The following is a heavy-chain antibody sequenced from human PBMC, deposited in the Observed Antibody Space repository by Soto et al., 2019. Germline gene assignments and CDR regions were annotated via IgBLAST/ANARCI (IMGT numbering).Heavy chain of an antibody. Sequence: SLRLSCSASGFTFSSYGMHWVRQSPGKGLEWVAVIWYDGSNKYYADSVKGRFTISRDNSKNTLYLQMNSLRAEDTAVYYCARDWFCSSTSCPPAAGYYYYYGMDVWGQGTTVTVSS. CDR2: IWYDGSNK. CDR3: ARDWFCSSTSCPPAAGYYYYYGMDV. CDR1: GFTFSSYG. V-gene: IGHV3-33*01. D-gene: IGHD2-2*01. J-gene: IGHJ6*02.